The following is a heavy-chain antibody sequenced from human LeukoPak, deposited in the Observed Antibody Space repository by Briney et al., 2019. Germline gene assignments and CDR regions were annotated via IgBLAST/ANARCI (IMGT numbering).Heavy chain of an antibody. CDR2: ISYDGSNK. CDR3: AREGYGDHEGYFDY. Sequence: PGRPLRLSCAASGFTFSSYAMHWVRQAPGKGLEWVADISYDGSNKYYADSVKGRLTISRDNSKNTLYLQMNSLRAEDTAVYYCAREGYGDHEGYFDYWGQGTLVTVSS. J-gene: IGHJ4*02. CDR1: GFTFSSYA. D-gene: IGHD4-17*01. V-gene: IGHV3-30*04.